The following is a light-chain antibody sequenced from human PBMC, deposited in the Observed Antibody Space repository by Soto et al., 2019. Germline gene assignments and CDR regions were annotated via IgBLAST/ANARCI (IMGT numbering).Light chain of an antibody. Sequence: QSVLTQPPSASSTPGQTVTISCSGSTSNIGTFYVYWYQHLPGTSSKLLIYLGDQRASGVSDRFSGSKSGTSASLAINGLRSDDEADYYCAAWDDNLNDYVFGSGTKLTVL. CDR2: LGD. V-gene: IGLV1-47*02. CDR3: AAWDDNLNDYV. J-gene: IGLJ1*01. CDR1: TSNIGTFY.